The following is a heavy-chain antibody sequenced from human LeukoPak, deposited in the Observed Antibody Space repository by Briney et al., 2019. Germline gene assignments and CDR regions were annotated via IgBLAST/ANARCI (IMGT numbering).Heavy chain of an antibody. D-gene: IGHD5-24*01. CDR3: ARAQMATIYAFDI. Sequence: SVKVSCKASGGTFSSYAISWVRQAPGQGLEWMGGIIPIFGTANYAQKFQGRVTITTDESTSTAYMELSRLRSDDTAVYYCARAQMATIYAFDIWGQGTMVTVSS. J-gene: IGHJ3*02. CDR2: IIPIFGTA. CDR1: GGTFSSYA. V-gene: IGHV1-69*05.